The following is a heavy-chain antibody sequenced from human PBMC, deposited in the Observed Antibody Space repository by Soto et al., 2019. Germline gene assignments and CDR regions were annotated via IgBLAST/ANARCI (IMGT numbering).Heavy chain of an antibody. CDR2: IYYSGST. Sequence: SETLSLTCTVSGGSISSYYWSWIRQPPGKGLEWIGYIYYSGSTNYNPSLKSRVTISVDTSKNQFSLKLSSVTAADTAVYYCARASIAARTFDYWGQGTLVTVSS. D-gene: IGHD6-6*01. CDR1: GGSISSYY. CDR3: ARASIAARTFDY. J-gene: IGHJ4*02. V-gene: IGHV4-59*01.